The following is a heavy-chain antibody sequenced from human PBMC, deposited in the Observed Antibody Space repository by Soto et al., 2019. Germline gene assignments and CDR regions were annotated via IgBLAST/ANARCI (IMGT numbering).Heavy chain of an antibody. V-gene: IGHV1-18*01. D-gene: IGHD3-10*01. CDR3: ARLGPYDSGSYSFRYNWFDP. J-gene: IGHJ5*02. Sequence: GASVKVSCKASGYTFTNFGISWVRQAPGQGLEWMGWISAYNGNTNYAQNFQGRVTMTTDTSTSTAYMELRSLRAEDTAVYYCARLGPYDSGSYSFRYNWFDPWGQGTLVTVSS. CDR1: GYTFTNFG. CDR2: ISAYNGNT.